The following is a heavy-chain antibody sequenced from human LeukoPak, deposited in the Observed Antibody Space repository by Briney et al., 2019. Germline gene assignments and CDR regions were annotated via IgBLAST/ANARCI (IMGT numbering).Heavy chain of an antibody. CDR1: GGSVSRRPHF. V-gene: IGHV4-39*02. Sequence: PSETLSLTCTVSGGSVSRRPHFWVWIRQTPGKGLEWIGTTYYTGSTNYNPSLKSRVTISVDVSTDTFSLNLGSVTAADTAVYYCARLLGGYFAGDAFDVWGQGTMVTVSS. D-gene: IGHD3-9*01. J-gene: IGHJ3*01. CDR2: TYYTGST. CDR3: ARLLGGYFAGDAFDV.